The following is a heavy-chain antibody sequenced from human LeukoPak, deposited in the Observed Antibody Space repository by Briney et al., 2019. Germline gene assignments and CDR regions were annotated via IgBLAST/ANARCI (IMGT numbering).Heavy chain of an antibody. Sequence: ASVKVSCKASGYTFSNYGIIWVRQAPGQGLEWMGWISASNGNTNYAQKLQDRVTMTTDTSTSTAYMELRSLRSDDTAVYYCARAGLTWWDLPDYWGQGTLVTVSS. CDR2: ISASNGNT. CDR1: GYTFSNYG. D-gene: IGHD1-26*01. V-gene: IGHV1-18*01. J-gene: IGHJ4*02. CDR3: ARAGLTWWDLPDY.